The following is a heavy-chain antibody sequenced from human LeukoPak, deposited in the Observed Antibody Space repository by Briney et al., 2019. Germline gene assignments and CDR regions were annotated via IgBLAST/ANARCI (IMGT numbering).Heavy chain of an antibody. CDR1: GYTFSSYS. D-gene: IGHD6-13*01. J-gene: IGHJ4*02. CDR3: TRTGIAAALDY. CDR2: ISSSSNYI. Sequence: GGSLRFSCAVSGYTFSSYSMSWVRQAPGEGLEWVSSISSSSNYIYYADSVKGRFTISRDNAKNSLYLQMNSLRAEDTAVYYCTRTGIAAALDYWGQETLVTVSS. V-gene: IGHV3-21*01.